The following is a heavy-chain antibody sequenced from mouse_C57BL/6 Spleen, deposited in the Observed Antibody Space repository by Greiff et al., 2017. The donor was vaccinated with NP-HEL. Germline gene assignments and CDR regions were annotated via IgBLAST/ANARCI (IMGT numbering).Heavy chain of an antibody. CDR3: ARKGVYYGSSYNFDY. D-gene: IGHD1-1*01. V-gene: IGHV1-50*01. Sequence: VQLQQPGAELVKPGASVKLSCKASGYTFTSYWMQWVKQRPGQGLEWIGEIDPSDSYTNYNQKFKGKATLTVDTSSSTAYMQLSSLTSEDSAVYYCARKGVYYGSSYNFDYWGQGTTRTVSS. CDR1: GYTFTSYW. CDR2: IDPSDSYT. J-gene: IGHJ2*01.